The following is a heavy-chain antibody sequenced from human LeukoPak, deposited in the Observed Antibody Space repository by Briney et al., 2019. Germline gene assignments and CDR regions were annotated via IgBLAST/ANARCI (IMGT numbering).Heavy chain of an antibody. CDR1: GGSINNYY. J-gene: IGHJ2*01. V-gene: IGHV4-59*01. D-gene: IGHD3-16*01. Sequence: PSETLSLTCTVSGGSINNYYWSWIRQPPEKGLEWIGYIYYSGTTNSHPSLKSRVTISMDTSNNQFSLKVRSVTAADTAVYYCARRTWGNGWYFDLWGRGTLVTVSS. CDR3: ARRTWGNGWYFDL. CDR2: IYYSGTT.